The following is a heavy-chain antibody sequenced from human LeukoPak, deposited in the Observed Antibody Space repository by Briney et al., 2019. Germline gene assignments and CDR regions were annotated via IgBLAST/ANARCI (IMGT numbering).Heavy chain of an antibody. CDR3: ARDPGSGYEVY. D-gene: IGHD5-12*01. V-gene: IGHV3-20*04. CDR1: GFTFDDYG. Sequence: GGSLRLSCAAAGFTFDDYGMSWVRQAPGKGLEWVSGINWNGGSTGYADSVKGRFTISRDNAKNSLYLQMNSPRAEDTALYYCARDPGSGYEVYWGQGTLVTVSS. CDR2: INWNGGST. J-gene: IGHJ4*02.